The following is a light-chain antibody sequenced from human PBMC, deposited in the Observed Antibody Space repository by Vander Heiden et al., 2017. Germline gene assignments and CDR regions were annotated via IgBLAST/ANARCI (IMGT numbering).Light chain of an antibody. J-gene: IGKJ2*01. CDR2: AAS. CDR3: QQSNTYQT. Sequence: IQLTQSPSSLSASVGDRVTITCRASQDISNYLAWYQQKPGKAPKLLIYAASNLEGGVPSRFSGSGSGTDFTLTISSLQPADFATYYCQQSNTYQTFGQGTKLEIK. CDR1: QDISNY. V-gene: IGKV1-9*01.